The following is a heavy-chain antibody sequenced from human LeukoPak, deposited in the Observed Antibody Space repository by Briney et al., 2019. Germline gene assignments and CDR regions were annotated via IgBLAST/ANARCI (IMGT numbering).Heavy chain of an antibody. CDR3: ARPPSIHYYYYYMDV. CDR2: MYYAGSS. Sequence: SETLSLTCTVSGCSISSSNYYWVWIPQPPGKELEWIGSMYYAGSSYYNPSLSSLVTISVDTSKNQLSLKLSSVTAADTAVYYCARPPSIHYYYYYMDVWGKGTTVTVSS. D-gene: IGHD2-2*01. CDR1: GCSISSSNYY. J-gene: IGHJ6*03. V-gene: IGHV4-39*01.